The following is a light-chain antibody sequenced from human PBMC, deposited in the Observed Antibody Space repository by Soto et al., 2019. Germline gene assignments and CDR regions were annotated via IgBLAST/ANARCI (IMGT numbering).Light chain of an antibody. J-gene: IGLJ3*02. Sequence: QPVLTQPPSASGTPGQRVTISCSGSNSNIGSNTVNWYRQLPGTAPKLLIYSNNQRPSGVSNRFSGSKSGNTASLTISGLQAEDEADYYCNSYTSSRTLVFGGGTQLTVL. V-gene: IGLV1-44*01. CDR2: SNN. CDR1: NSNIGSNT. CDR3: NSYTSSRTLV.